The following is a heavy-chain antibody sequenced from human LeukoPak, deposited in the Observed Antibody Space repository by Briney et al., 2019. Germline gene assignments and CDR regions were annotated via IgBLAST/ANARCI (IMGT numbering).Heavy chain of an antibody. J-gene: IGHJ4*02. Sequence: GGSLRLSCAASGFTFTNYWMSWVRQAPGKGLEWVANIKADGSEKFYVDSVKGRFTISRDNAKNSLYLQMNSLKAEDTAVYYCARDRRREQLVWGQGTLVTVSS. CDR3: ARDRRREQLV. V-gene: IGHV3-7*01. CDR1: GFTFTNYW. D-gene: IGHD6-13*01. CDR2: IKADGSEK.